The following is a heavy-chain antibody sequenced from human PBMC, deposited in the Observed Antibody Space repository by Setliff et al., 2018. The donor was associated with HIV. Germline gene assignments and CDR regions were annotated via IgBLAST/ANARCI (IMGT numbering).Heavy chain of an antibody. CDR1: GGSISSSSYY. V-gene: IGHV4-39*01. CDR2: TFNDGRT. CDR3: ARHFPSISLFFGDPGPFDR. J-gene: IGHJ4*02. D-gene: IGHD3-10*01. Sequence: SETLSLTCTVSGGSISSSSYYWGWIRQPPGKWLEWIGSTFNDGRTYYNPSLKSRVTIPMDTSTNQFSLKLTSVTAADTAVYLCARHFPSISLFFGDPGPFDRWGQGALVTVSS.